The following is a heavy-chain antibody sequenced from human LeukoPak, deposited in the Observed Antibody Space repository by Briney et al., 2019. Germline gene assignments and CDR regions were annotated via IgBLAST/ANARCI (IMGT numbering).Heavy chain of an antibody. D-gene: IGHD2-2*03. V-gene: IGHV3-23*01. Sequence: PGGSLRLSSAASGFTFSSYMMNWVRQALGKGPEWVSGISHSGGSTYYADSVKGRFTISRDNSKNTLYLQMNSLSADDTAVYFCAKVTVASSLDMNFDYWGQGTLVTVSS. CDR1: GFTFSSYM. CDR2: ISHSGGST. J-gene: IGHJ4*02. CDR3: AKVTVASSLDMNFDY.